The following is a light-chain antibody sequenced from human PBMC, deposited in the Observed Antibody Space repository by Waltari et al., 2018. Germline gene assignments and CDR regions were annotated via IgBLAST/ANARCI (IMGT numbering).Light chain of an antibody. CDR1: QGISNY. CDR2: AAS. CDR3: LQYNNYSLT. J-gene: IGKJ4*01. Sequence: DIQMTQSPSTMSASVGDRVTITCRASQGISNYLAWFQQKPGKVPKRLIYAASTLEGGVPWRCSGSASRTEFTLTISRLQPEDSATYYRLQYNNYSLTFGGGTKVEIK. V-gene: IGKV1-17*03.